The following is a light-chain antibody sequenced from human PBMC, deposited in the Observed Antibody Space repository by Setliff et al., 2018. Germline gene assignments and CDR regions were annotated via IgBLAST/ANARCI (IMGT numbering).Light chain of an antibody. CDR3: ISYAGSNNYV. V-gene: IGLV2-8*01. CDR2: EVT. CDR1: SSDVGGYKY. J-gene: IGLJ1*01. Sequence: QSALTQPPSASGSPGQSVTISCTGTSSDVGGYKYVSWFQQHPGKAPKLMIYEVTKRPSGVPDRLSGSKSGNTASLTVSGLQAEDEADYYCISYAGSNNYVFGTGTKVTVL.